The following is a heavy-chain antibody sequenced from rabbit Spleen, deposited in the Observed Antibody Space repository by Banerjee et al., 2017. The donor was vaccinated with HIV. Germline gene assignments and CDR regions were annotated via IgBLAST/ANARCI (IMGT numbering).Heavy chain of an antibody. CDR1: GFSFSSSYW. V-gene: IGHV1S40*01. D-gene: IGHD2-1*01. Sequence: QSLEESGGDLVKPGASLTLTCTASGFSFSSSYWICWVRQAPGKGLEWIGCIYTDSGSAYYASWAKGRFTISKTSSTTVTLQMNSLTAADTATYFCARDFDFWGQGTLVTVS. J-gene: IGHJ3*01. CDR2: IYTDSGSA. CDR3: ARDFDF.